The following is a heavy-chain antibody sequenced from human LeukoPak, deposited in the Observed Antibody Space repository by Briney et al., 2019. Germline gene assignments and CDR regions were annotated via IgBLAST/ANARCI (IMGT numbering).Heavy chain of an antibody. CDR1: GGTFSSYA. Sequence: SVKVSCKASGGTFSSYAISWVRQAPGQGLEWMGGIIPIFGTANYAQKFQGRVTITTDESTSTAYMELSSLRSEDTAVYYCAGVVSGSGSWITPNWLDPWGQGTLVTVSS. J-gene: IGHJ5*02. CDR2: IIPIFGTA. V-gene: IGHV1-69*05. D-gene: IGHD3-10*01. CDR3: AGVVSGSGSWITPNWLDP.